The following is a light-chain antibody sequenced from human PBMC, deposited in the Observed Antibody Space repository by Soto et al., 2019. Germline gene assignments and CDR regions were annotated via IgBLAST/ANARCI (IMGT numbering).Light chain of an antibody. CDR2: TNN. V-gene: IGLV1-44*01. CDR1: SSNIGINP. CDR3: AAWDDSLNGVI. J-gene: IGLJ2*01. Sequence: QSVLTEPPSASGTPGQGVIISCSGSSSNIGINPVNWYQQLPGTAPKLLIYTNNQRPSGVPDRFSGSKSGTSASLAISGLHSEDEGDYYCAAWDDSLNGVIFGGGTKLTVL.